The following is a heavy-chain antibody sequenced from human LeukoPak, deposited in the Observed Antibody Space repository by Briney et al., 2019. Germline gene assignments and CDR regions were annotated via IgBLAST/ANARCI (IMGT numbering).Heavy chain of an antibody. J-gene: IGHJ3*02. V-gene: IGHV4-61*05. Sequence: PSETLSLTCTVSGGSISSSSHYRGWIRQPPGKGLEWIGYIYYSGSSNYNPSLKSRVTISVDTSKNQFSLKLSSVTAADTAVYYCARGGQWDLLQPFDIWGQGTKVTVSS. CDR2: IYYSGSS. D-gene: IGHD1-26*01. CDR1: GGSISSSSHY. CDR3: ARGGQWDLLQPFDI.